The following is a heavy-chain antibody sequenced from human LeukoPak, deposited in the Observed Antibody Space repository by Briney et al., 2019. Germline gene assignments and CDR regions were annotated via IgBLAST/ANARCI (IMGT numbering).Heavy chain of an antibody. CDR1: GGSISSSRYY. D-gene: IGHD3-16*01. CDR3: ARGRSFDY. V-gene: IGHV4-39*07. Sequence: SETLSLTCTVSGGSISSSRYYWGWIRQPPGKGLEWIGSIYYSGSTYYNPSLKRRVTISVDTSKNQFSLKLSSVTAADTAVYYCARGRSFDYWGQGTLVTVSS. CDR2: IYYSGST. J-gene: IGHJ4*02.